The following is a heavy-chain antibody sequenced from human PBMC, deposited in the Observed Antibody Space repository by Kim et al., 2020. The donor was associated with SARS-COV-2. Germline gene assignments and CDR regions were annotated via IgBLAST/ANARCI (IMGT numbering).Heavy chain of an antibody. J-gene: IGHJ6*03. V-gene: IGHV5-51*01. CDR2: IYTGDSDT. CDR3: ARHRGYYYYYMDV. Sequence: GESLKISCKGSGYSFTNYWIGWVRQMHGKGLEWGGIIYTGDSDTRYSPSFEGQVTIAADKSISTAYLQWSSLKASDTAMYYCARHRGYYYYYMDVWGKGTTVTVSS. CDR1: GYSFTNYW.